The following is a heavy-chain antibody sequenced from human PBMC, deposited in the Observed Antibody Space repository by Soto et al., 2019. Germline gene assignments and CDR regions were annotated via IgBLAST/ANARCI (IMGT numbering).Heavy chain of an antibody. D-gene: IGHD5-12*01. CDR1: GGTFSSYA. J-gene: IGHJ6*02. CDR2: IIPIFGTA. V-gene: IGHV1-69*13. CDR3: AKGDGYNAHYYYYYGMDV. Sequence: SVKVSCKASGGTFSSYAISWVRQAPGQGLEWMGGIIPIFGTANYAQKFQGRVTITADESTSTAYMELSSLRSEDTAVYYCAKGDGYNAHYYYYYGMDVWGQGTTVTVSS.